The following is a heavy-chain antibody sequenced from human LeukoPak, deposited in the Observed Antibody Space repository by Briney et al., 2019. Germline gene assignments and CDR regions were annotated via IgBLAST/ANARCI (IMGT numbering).Heavy chain of an antibody. V-gene: IGHV4-34*01. CDR1: GGSFSGYY. CDR3: ARGVAGPSNDAFDI. CDR2: TNHSGST. Sequence: SETLSLTCAVYGGSFSGYYWSWIRQPPGKGLEWIGETNHSGSTNYNPSLKSRVTISVDTSKNQFSLKLSSVTAADTAVYYCARGVAGPSNDAFDIWGQGTMVTVSS. D-gene: IGHD6-19*01. J-gene: IGHJ3*02.